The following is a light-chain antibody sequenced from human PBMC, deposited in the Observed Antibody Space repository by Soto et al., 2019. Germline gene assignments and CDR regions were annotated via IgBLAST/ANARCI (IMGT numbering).Light chain of an antibody. CDR1: SRDIGTSNL. V-gene: IGLV2-14*02. J-gene: IGLJ1*01. CDR3: SPYTSSSTPLFV. Sequence: QSVLTQPASVSGSPGQSITISCTGTSRDIGTSNLVSWYQQYPGKAPKLIIYEVTKRPSGISNRFSGSKSGTTASLTISGLQPEDEADYYCSPYTSSSTPLFVFGTGTKVTVL. CDR2: EVT.